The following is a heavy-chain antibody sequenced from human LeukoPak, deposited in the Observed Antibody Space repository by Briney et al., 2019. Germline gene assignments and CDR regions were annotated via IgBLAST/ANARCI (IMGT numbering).Heavy chain of an antibody. D-gene: IGHD3-22*01. CDR3: ARARWYYDSSGYSHYYYMDV. V-gene: IGHV3-7*01. CDR1: GFTFSSYW. Sequence: AGGSLRLSCAASGFTFSSYWMSWVRQAPGKGLEWVANIKQDGSEKYYVDSVKGRFTISRDNAKNSLYLQMNSLRAEDTAVYYCARARWYYDSSGYSHYYYMDVWGKGTTVTVSS. CDR2: IKQDGSEK. J-gene: IGHJ6*03.